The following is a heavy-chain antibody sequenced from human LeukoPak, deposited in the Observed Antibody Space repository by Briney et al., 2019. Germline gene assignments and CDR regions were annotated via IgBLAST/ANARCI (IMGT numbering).Heavy chain of an antibody. V-gene: IGHV1-69*05. CDR2: IIPIFGTA. J-gene: IGHJ6*03. D-gene: IGHD6-13*01. Sequence: ASAKVSCKASGGAFSSYAISWVRQAPGQGLEWMGGIIPIFGTANYAQKFQGRVTITTDESTSTAYMELSSLRSEDTAVYYRARAAAGIRAERPYYYYMDVWGKGTTVTVSS. CDR1: GGAFSSYA. CDR3: ARAAAGIRAERPYYYYMDV.